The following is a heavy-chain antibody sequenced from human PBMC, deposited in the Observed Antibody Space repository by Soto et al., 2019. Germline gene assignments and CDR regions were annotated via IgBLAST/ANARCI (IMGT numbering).Heavy chain of an antibody. J-gene: IGHJ4*02. CDR2: ISGSGGST. CDR1: GFTFSSYA. D-gene: IGHD3-9*01. CDR3: AKDLPHYDILTGYPSGAHVD. V-gene: IGHV3-23*01. Sequence: GGSLRLSCAASGFTFSSYAMSWVRQAPGKGLEWVSAISGSGGSTYYADSVKGRFTISRDNSKNTLYLQMNSLRAEDTAVYYCAKDLPHYDILTGYPSGAHVDWGQGTLVTVSS.